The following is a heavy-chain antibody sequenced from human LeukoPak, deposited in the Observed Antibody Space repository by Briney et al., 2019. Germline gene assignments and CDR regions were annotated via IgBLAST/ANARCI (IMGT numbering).Heavy chain of an antibody. J-gene: IGHJ5*02. D-gene: IGHD2-2*01. CDR1: GGSISSGGYY. CDR2: IYYSGST. Sequence: SETLSLICTVSGGSISSGGYYWSWIRQHPGKGLEWIGYIYYSGSTYYNPSLKSRVTISVDTSKNQFSLKLYSVTAADTAVYYCARAFGGIVPAAPYRFDPWGQGTLVTVSS. V-gene: IGHV4-31*03. CDR3: ARAFGGIVPAAPYRFDP.